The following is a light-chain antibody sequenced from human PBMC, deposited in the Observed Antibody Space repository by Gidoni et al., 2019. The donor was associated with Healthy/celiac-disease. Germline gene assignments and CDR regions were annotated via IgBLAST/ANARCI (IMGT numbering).Light chain of an antibody. CDR2: AAS. CDR1: QGISSY. V-gene: IGKV1D-8*02. Sequence: AIWLPHSPSLLSASTGDRVTISCRVSQGISSYLDWYQQKPGKAPELLIYAASTLQSGVPSRFSGSGSGTDFTLTISSLQSEDFATYYCQQYYSFPRTFXQXTKVEIK. CDR3: QQYYSFPRT. J-gene: IGKJ1*01.